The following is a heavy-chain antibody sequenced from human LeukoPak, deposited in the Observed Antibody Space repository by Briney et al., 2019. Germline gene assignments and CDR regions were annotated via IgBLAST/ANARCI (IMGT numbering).Heavy chain of an antibody. Sequence: PSDTLSLTCAVSGYSISSSNWWGWIRPPPGKGLELIGYIYYSGSTYYNPSLKSRVTMSVDTSRNQFSLKLSSVTAVDTAVYYCARTRYDSSGYHDAFDIWGQGTMVTVSS. D-gene: IGHD3-22*01. CDR1: GYSISSSNW. CDR2: IYYSGST. CDR3: ARTRYDSSGYHDAFDI. V-gene: IGHV4-28*01. J-gene: IGHJ3*02.